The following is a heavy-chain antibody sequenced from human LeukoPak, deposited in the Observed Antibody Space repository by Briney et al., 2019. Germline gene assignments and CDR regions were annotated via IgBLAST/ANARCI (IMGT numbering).Heavy chain of an antibody. Sequence: GGSLRLSSAAAALSVSSNYMSWVRQAPGKGLEWVSTITTGGSTNHADSVQGRFSISRDNAKNTLYLQMNSLRAEDTAVYYCARDVPNDGCGMDVWGQGTTVTVSS. CDR3: ARDVPNDGCGMDV. V-gene: IGHV3-66*01. CDR2: ITTGGST. J-gene: IGHJ6*02. CDR1: ALSVSSNY. D-gene: IGHD5-24*01.